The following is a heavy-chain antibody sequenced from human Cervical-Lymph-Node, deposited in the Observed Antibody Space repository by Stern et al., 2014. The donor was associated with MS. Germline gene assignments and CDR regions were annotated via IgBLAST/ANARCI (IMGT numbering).Heavy chain of an antibody. V-gene: IGHV2-5*02. CDR3: AHRTSLPVILASNWFVP. CDR2: IYRDYDK. CDR1: GFSLSTRGVG. J-gene: IGHJ5*02. Sequence: QVTLKESGPTLVKPTQTLTLTCTFSGFSLSTRGVGVGWIRKTPGKAPEWLAIIYRDYDKRYSPSFQNRVTIPKDTTKNQVVLAMTNVDPEDTATYFCAHRTSLPVILASNWFVPWGQGILVTVSS. D-gene: IGHD2/OR15-2a*01.